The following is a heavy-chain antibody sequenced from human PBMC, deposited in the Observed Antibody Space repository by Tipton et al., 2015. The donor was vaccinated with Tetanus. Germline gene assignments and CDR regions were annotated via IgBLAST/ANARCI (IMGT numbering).Heavy chain of an antibody. CDR3: ARIHDFWSGYFDF. D-gene: IGHD3-3*01. CDR2: VSYSGRT. V-gene: IGHV4-61*01. CDR1: GGSVRSGSYS. J-gene: IGHJ4*02. Sequence: TLSLTCTVSGGSVRSGSYSWNWIRQPPGKGLEWLAYVSYSGRTNSNYSLKSRITVSQDTSKNQFSLRLSSVTAADTAVYYCARIHDFWSGYFDFWGQGTPVTVSP.